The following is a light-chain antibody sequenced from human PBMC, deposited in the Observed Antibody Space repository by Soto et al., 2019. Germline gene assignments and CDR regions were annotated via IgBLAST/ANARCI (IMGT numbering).Light chain of an antibody. Sequence: EIVLTQSPGTLSLSPGERATLSCRASQSVSSSYLAWYQQKPGQAPRLLIYGASSRATGIPDRFSGSGSGTDFTLTISRLEPEDFAVYYCQQRYNWPLTFGAGTRVEI. CDR2: GAS. J-gene: IGKJ4*01. CDR3: QQRYNWPLT. V-gene: IGKV3D-20*02. CDR1: QSVSSSY.